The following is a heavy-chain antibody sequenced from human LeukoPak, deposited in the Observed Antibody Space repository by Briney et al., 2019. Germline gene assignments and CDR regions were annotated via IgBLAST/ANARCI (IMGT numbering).Heavy chain of an antibody. J-gene: IGHJ4*02. V-gene: IGHV3-30*03. CDR3: ARARLQWEVRYPRFDS. CDR1: GFAFSTYA. CDR2: ISYDGSYK. D-gene: IGHD1-26*01. Sequence: GGSLRLSCSASGFAFSTYAMHWVRQAPGKGLEWVAVISYDGSYKDYGDPVKGRFTLSRDNSKSTVFLEMRSLRAEDTAVYHCARARLQWEVRYPRFDSWGQGTLVTVSS.